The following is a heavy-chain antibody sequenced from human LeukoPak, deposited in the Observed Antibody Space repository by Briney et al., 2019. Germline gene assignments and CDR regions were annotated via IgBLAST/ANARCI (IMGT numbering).Heavy chain of an antibody. CDR2: IKSKTDGGTT. CDR1: GFIFSNAR. J-gene: IGHJ4*02. Sequence: GGSLRLSCTASGFIFSNARMSWVRQAPGKGLEWVGRIKSKTDGGTTDYAAPMKGRFTISRDDSKNTLYLQMNSLSTEDTAVYYCTTYLQYYFDCWGQGTLVTVSS. V-gene: IGHV3-15*01. CDR3: TTYLQYYFDC.